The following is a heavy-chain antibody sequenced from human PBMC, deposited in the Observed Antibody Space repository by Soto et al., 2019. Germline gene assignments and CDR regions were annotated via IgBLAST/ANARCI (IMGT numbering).Heavy chain of an antibody. CDR1: GYTFTSYA. CDR3: ARDMVAAPSGVYYYYGMDV. CDR2: INAGNGNT. J-gene: IGHJ6*02. D-gene: IGHD2-15*01. V-gene: IGHV1-3*01. Sequence: ASVKVSCKASGYTFTSYAMHWVRQAPGQRLEWMGWINAGNGNTKYSQKFQGRVTITRDTSASTAYMELSSLRSEDTAVYYCARDMVAAPSGVYYYYGMDVWGQGTTVTVSS.